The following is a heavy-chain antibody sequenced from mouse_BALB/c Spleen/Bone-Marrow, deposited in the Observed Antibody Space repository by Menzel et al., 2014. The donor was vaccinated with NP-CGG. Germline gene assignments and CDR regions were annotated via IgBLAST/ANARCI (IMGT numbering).Heavy chain of an antibody. J-gene: IGHJ4*01. Sequence: VMLVESGPGLVAPSQSLSITCTVSGFSLTSYGVHWVRQPPGKVLEWLGVIWAGGSTNYNSALMSRLSISKDNSKSXVFLKMNSLQTDDTAMYYCARGSYYEGAMDYWGQGTSVTVSS. V-gene: IGHV2-9*02. CDR3: ARGSYYEGAMDY. CDR2: IWAGGST. D-gene: IGHD1-1*01. CDR1: GFSLTSYG.